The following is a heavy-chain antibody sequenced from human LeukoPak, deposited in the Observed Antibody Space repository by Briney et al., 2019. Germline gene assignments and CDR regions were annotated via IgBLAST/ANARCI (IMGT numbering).Heavy chain of an antibody. CDR3: ARGQWYYYGSGSYYNWFDP. D-gene: IGHD3-10*01. CDR2: IYPGDSDT. J-gene: IGHJ5*02. CDR1: GYSFTSYW. Sequence: GASLKISCKGSGYSFTSYWIGWVRQMPGKGLEWMGIIYPGDSDTRYSPSFQGQVTISADKSISTAYLQWSSLKASDTAMYYCARGQWYYYGSGSYYNWFDPWGQGTLVTVSS. V-gene: IGHV5-51*01.